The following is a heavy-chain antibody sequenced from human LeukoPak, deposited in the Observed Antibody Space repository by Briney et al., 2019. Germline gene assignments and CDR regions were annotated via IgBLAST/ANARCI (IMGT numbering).Heavy chain of an antibody. Sequence: SVKVSCKASGGTFISYAISWVRQAPGQGLEWMGGIIPIFGTANYAQKFQGRVTITADESTSTAYMELSSLRSEDTAVYYCARDSRTIDDPESGRYYYYGMDVWGKGTTVTVSS. J-gene: IGHJ6*04. CDR3: ARDSRTIDDPESGRYYYYGMDV. V-gene: IGHV1-69*13. CDR1: GGTFISYA. CDR2: IIPIFGTA. D-gene: IGHD1-1*01.